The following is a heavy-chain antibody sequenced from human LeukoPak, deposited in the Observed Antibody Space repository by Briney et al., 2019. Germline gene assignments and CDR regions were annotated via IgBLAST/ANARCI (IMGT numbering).Heavy chain of an antibody. CDR2: IKQDGSEK. J-gene: IGHJ6*02. D-gene: IGHD2-2*02. Sequence: GGSLRLSCAASGFTFSSYWMSWVRQAPGKGLEWVANIKQDGSEKYYVDSVKGRFTISRDNSKNTLYLQMNSLRAEDTAVYYCASGKGYCSSTSCYTDRYYYYGMDVWGQGTTVTVSS. V-gene: IGHV3-7*03. CDR3: ASGKGYCSSTSCYTDRYYYYGMDV. CDR1: GFTFSSYW.